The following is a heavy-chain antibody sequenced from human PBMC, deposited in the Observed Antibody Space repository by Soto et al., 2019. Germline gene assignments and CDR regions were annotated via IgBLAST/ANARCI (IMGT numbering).Heavy chain of an antibody. J-gene: IGHJ4*02. D-gene: IGHD3-22*01. CDR2: INTDGSST. CDR3: ARGETRHSSLSVY. Sequence: EVQLVESGGGLVQPGGSLRLSCAASGFTFSSYWMHWVRQAPGKGLVWVSRINTDGSSTSYADSVKGRFTISRDNAENTLYLQMNSLTAEDTAVYYCARGETRHSSLSVYRGQGTLVTVAS. CDR1: GFTFSSYW. V-gene: IGHV3-74*01.